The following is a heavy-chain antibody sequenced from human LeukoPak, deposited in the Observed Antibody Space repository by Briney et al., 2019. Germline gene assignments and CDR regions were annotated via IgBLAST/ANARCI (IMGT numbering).Heavy chain of an antibody. V-gene: IGHV5-51*01. CDR1: GYSFSNYW. J-gene: IGHJ6*04. CDR2: IYPGDSDT. Sequence: GESLKISCEGSGYSFSNYWIGWVRQMPGKGLEWMGIIYPGDSDTRYSPSFQGQVTISADKSISTAYLQWSSLKASDTAMYYCARSLLWFGGPSGMDVWGKGTTVTVSS. D-gene: IGHD3-10*01. CDR3: ARSLLWFGGPSGMDV.